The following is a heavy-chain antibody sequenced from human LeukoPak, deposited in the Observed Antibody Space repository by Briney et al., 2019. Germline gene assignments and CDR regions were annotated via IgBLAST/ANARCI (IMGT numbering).Heavy chain of an antibody. CDR3: ASVGDYGGNGDAFDI. D-gene: IGHD4-23*01. V-gene: IGHV4-59*01. J-gene: IGHJ3*02. CDR1: GGSISSYY. CDR2: IYYSGST. Sequence: WETLSLTCTVSGGSISSYYWSWIRQPPGKGLEWIGYIYYSGSTNYNPSLKSRVTISVDTSKNQFSLKLSSVTASDTAVYYCASVGDYGGNGDAFDIWGQGTMVTVSS.